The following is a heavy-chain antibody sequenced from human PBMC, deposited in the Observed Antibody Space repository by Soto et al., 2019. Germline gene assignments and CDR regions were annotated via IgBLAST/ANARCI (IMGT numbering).Heavy chain of an antibody. J-gene: IGHJ4*02. V-gene: IGHV4-4*07. CDR2: LYTRGTT. CDR1: GASISNFY. CDR3: AKGGTYYFDS. Sequence: PWETLSLTGSVSGASISNFYWSWIRQSAGKGLEWIGRLYTRGTTDYNPSLKSRVTMSIDTSKNRVSLSLTSVTAADTAVYYCAKGGTYYFDSWGQGIVVTVSS. D-gene: IGHD3-16*01.